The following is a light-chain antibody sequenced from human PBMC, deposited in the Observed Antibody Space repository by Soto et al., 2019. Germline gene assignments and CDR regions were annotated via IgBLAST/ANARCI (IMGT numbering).Light chain of an antibody. J-gene: IGLJ2*01. V-gene: IGLV2-14*01. CDR3: ISYTSSSTLYVV. CDR2: DVS. CDR1: SSDVGGYNY. Sequence: QSPLTQPASVSGAPGQSITISCTGTSSDVGGYNYVSWYQQHPGKGPKLMIYDVSNRPSGVSNRFSGSKSGNTASLTISGLQAEDEADYYCISYTSSSTLYVVFGGGTKLTVL.